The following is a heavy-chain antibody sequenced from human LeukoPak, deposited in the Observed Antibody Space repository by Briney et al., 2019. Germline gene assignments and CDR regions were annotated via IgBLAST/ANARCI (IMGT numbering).Heavy chain of an antibody. CDR1: GDSVSSSNYY. Sequence: TSETLSLTCTVSGDSVSSSNYYWGWIRQPPGKGLEWIGSIYYSGSTYYNPSLKTRVTVSVDTSKNQFSLKLSSVTAADTAVYYCARQDSSGWYFNDYWGQGTLVTVSS. J-gene: IGHJ4*02. V-gene: IGHV4-39*01. CDR3: ARQDSSGWYFNDY. CDR2: IYYSGST. D-gene: IGHD6-19*01.